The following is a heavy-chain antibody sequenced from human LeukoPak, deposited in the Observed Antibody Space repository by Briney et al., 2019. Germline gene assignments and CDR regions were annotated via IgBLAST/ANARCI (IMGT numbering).Heavy chain of an antibody. CDR2: INHSGST. D-gene: IGHD3-16*01. CDR1: GGSISGTNW. Sequence: SGTLSLTCGVSGGSISGTNWWSWVRQPPGKGLEWIGEINHSGSTNYNPSLKSRVTISVDTSKNQFSLKLSSVTAADTAVYYCARGSGYVGRAMRWGQGTLVTVSS. V-gene: IGHV4-4*02. CDR3: ARGSGYVGRAMR. J-gene: IGHJ4*02.